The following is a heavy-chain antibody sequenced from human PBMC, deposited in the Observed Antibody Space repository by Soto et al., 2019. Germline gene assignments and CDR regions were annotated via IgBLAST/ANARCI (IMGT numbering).Heavy chain of an antibody. Sequence: QITLKESGPTLVKPTQTLTLTCTFSGFSLSTSGVGVGWIRQPPGKALEWLALIYWDDDKRYSPSLKSRLTTTKHTSNNQVVLTMTNMDPVDTATYYCARNYGEGAFDIWGQGTMVTVSS. CDR2: IYWDDDK. V-gene: IGHV2-5*02. CDR1: GFSLSTSGVG. J-gene: IGHJ3*02. CDR3: ARNYGEGAFDI. D-gene: IGHD4-17*01.